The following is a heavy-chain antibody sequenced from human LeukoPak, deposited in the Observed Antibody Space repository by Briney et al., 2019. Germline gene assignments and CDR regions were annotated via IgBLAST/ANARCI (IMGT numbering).Heavy chain of an antibody. V-gene: IGHV4-38-2*02. CDR1: GYSISAGFH. CDR3: AKGYCRGNSCYDDRGAFDY. D-gene: IGHD2-2*01. Sequence: SETLSLTCTVSGYSISAGFHWGWIRQSPGKGLEWLVSMHPTGITYYNPSLKSRVTISLDTSKNQFSLNLISVTAADTAVYYCAKGYCRGNSCYDDRGAFDYWGQGTLVTVSS. J-gene: IGHJ4*02. CDR2: MHPTGIT.